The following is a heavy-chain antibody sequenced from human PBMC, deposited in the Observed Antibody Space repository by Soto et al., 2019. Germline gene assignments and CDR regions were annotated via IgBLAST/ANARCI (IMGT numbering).Heavy chain of an antibody. CDR3: ARDQLHCSNTSCYSYDMDV. J-gene: IGHJ6*02. CDR1: GYTFTSYG. Sequence: QVQLVQSGAEVKKPGASVKVSCKASGYTFTSYGINWVRQAPGQGLEWMGWISAYIGNTNYAQKFQGRVTMTTDTSTSTANMELRGLGADDTAVFCRARDQLHCSNTSCYSYDMDVWGQGTTVTVSS. V-gene: IGHV1-18*04. CDR2: ISAYIGNT. D-gene: IGHD2-2*01.